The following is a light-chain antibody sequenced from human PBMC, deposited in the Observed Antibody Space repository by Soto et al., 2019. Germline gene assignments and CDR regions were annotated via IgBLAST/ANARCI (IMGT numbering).Light chain of an antibody. CDR1: SSDVGGYNY. CDR2: EVS. Sequence: QSALTQPPSASGSPGQSVTISCTGTSSDVGGYNYVSWYQQHPGNAPKLMIYEVSQRPSGVPDRFSGSKSGNTASLTVSGLQAEDEADYYCSSYAGSNTVVFGGGTKLTVL. J-gene: IGLJ2*01. V-gene: IGLV2-8*01. CDR3: SSYAGSNTVV.